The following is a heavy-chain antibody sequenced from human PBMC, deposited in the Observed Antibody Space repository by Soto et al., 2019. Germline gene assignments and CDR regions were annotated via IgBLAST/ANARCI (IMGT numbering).Heavy chain of an antibody. Sequence: SETLSLTCIVSGDSVTSGSYYWTWLRQPPGKGLEWIGYISYTGRTKYNPSLQSRVTISVDTSKNDFSLNLSSVTAADTAVYFCAREWGLLPYYVMNVWGHGTAVTVYS. V-gene: IGHV4-61*03. CDR3: AREWGLLPYYVMNV. D-gene: IGHD7-27*01. CDR1: GDSVTSGSYY. J-gene: IGHJ6*02. CDR2: ISYTGRT.